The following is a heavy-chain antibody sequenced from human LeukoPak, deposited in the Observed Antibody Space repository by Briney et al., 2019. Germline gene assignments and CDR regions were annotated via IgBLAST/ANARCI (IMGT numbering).Heavy chain of an antibody. J-gene: IGHJ4*02. CDR3: ARDLFNNYGSGSNYHQK. CDR2: IKQDGSEK. Sequence: PGGSLRLSCAASGFTFSSYSMNWVRQAPGKGLEWVANIKQDGSEKYYVDSVKGRFTISRDNAKNALYLQMNSLRAEDTAVYYCARDLFNNYGSGSNYHQKWGQGTLVTVSS. D-gene: IGHD3-10*01. V-gene: IGHV3-7*01. CDR1: GFTFSSYS.